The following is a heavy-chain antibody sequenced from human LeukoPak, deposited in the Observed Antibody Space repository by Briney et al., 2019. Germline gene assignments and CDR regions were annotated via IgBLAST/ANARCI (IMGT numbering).Heavy chain of an antibody. D-gene: IGHD3-22*01. Sequence: ASVKVSCKASGYTFTGYYMHWVRQAPGQGLEWMGRINPNSGGTNYPQKFQGRVTMTRDTSISTAYMELRRLRSDDTAVYYCARDLDYYDSSGYYYDAFDIWGQGKMVTVSS. CDR3: ARDLDYYDSSGYYYDAFDI. V-gene: IGHV1-2*06. J-gene: IGHJ3*02. CDR1: GYTFTGYY. CDR2: INPNSGGT.